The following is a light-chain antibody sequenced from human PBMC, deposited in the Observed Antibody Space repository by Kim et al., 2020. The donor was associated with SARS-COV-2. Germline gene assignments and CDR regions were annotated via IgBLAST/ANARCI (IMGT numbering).Light chain of an antibody. Sequence: GKLTCTMSSGHSSYAVAWHQQQPEKGARYLMKLNSDGSHSKGDGIPDRFSGSSSGAERYLTISSLQSEDEADYYCQTWGTGIHWVFGGGTQLTVL. J-gene: IGLJ3*02. CDR1: SGHSSYA. CDR2: LNSDGSH. CDR3: QTWGTGIHWV. V-gene: IGLV4-69*01.